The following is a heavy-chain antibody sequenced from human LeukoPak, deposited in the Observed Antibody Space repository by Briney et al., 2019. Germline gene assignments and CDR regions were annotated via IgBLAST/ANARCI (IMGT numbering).Heavy chain of an antibody. V-gene: IGHV3-48*03. Sequence: GGSLRLSCAASGLTFSRYEMNWVRQAPGQGLEWVAYISSTGNTVHYAGSVKGRVTISRDNAKNSLYLQMNRLSAEDTAVYYCTKETPQMDVWGKGTTVTVSS. CDR1: GLTFSRYE. J-gene: IGHJ6*04. CDR2: ISSTGNTV. D-gene: IGHD2-15*01. CDR3: TKETPQMDV.